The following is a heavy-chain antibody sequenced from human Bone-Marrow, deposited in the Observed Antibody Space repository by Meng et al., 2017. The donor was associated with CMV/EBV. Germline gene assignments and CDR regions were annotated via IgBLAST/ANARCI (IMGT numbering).Heavy chain of an antibody. CDR2: INPSGGST. J-gene: IGHJ4*02. D-gene: IGHD1-20*01. CDR3: GRSRHITGSLIDY. V-gene: IGHV1-46*01. Sequence: ASVKVSCKASGYTFTSYYMHWVRQAPGQGLEWMGIINPSGGSTSYAQKFQGRVTMTRDTSTSTVYMELSSLRSEDTAVYFCGRSRHITGSLIDYWGQGKLVTVSS. CDR1: GYTFTSYY.